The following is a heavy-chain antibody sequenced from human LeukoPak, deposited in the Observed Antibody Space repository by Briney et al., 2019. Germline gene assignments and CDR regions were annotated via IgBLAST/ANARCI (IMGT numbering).Heavy chain of an antibody. J-gene: IGHJ4*02. V-gene: IGHV1-2*02. Sequence: GASVKVSGKASGYTFTGYYMHWVRQAPGQGLEWMGWINPNSGGTNYAQKFQGRVTMTRDTSISTAYMELSRLRSDDTAVYYCARDWSGTYYDILTALGYWGQGTLVTVSS. CDR3: ARDWSGTYYDILTALGY. CDR1: GYTFTGYY. CDR2: INPNSGGT. D-gene: IGHD3-9*01.